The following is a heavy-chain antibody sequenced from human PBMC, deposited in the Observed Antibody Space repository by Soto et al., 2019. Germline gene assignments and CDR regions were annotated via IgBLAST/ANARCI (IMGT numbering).Heavy chain of an antibody. V-gene: IGHV1-3*01. CDR3: ARGGYSSTWSNLLDRSGLDV. CDR1: GYTFTSFP. Sequence: QVPLVQSGADVKKPGASVNISCKASGYTFTSFPIHWVRQAPGQSLEWLGWMNAGTGKTIYSQTFQGRISLTRDTSASTAFLGLSSLRSEDTAVYYCARGGYSSTWSNLLDRSGLDVWGQGTTVTVSS. CDR2: MNAGTGKT. D-gene: IGHD6-13*01. J-gene: IGHJ6*02.